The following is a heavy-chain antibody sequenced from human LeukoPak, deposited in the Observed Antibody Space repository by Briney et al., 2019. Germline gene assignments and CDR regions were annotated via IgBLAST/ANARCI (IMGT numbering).Heavy chain of an antibody. CDR3: ARGRYYDYVWGSYRLHYYFDY. V-gene: IGHV4-59*12. J-gene: IGHJ4*02. D-gene: IGHD3-16*02. Sequence: NTGGTLRLSCAASGFTFSSYGMSWVRQPPGKGLEWVGHMYYRGNTFYNPSLKSRVTISVDTSKNQFSLKLRSVTAADTAVYYCARGRYYDYVWGSYRLHYYFDYWGQGTLVAVSS. CDR2: MYYRGNT. CDR1: GFTFSSYG.